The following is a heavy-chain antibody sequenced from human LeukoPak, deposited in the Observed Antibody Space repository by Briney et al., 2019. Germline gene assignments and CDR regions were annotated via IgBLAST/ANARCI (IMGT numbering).Heavy chain of an antibody. V-gene: IGHV1-2*02. CDR3: ARGRLKREYIVRGALDY. J-gene: IGHJ4*02. Sequence: ASVKVSCKASGYTFSDYYMHWVRQAPGQGLEWMGWVNPNSGGTNYAQKFQGRFTMTRDTSINTAYMELSRLRSDDMAVYYCARGRLKREYIVRGALDYWGQGTLVTVSS. CDR2: VNPNSGGT. D-gene: IGHD3-10*01. CDR1: GYTFSDYY.